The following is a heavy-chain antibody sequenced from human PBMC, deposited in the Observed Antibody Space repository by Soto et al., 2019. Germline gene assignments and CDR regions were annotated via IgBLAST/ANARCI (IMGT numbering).Heavy chain of an antibody. D-gene: IGHD3-16*01. V-gene: IGHV3-23*01. Sequence: EVQLLESGGGLVQPGGSLRLSCAASGFTFRSYAMSWVRQAPGKGLEWVSGIGVRGGDTYYADSVKGRFTISRDNSKNTLYLQMNSLRAEDTAVYYCARVGGGVAYYFDYWGQGTLVTVSS. J-gene: IGHJ4*02. CDR1: GFTFRSYA. CDR2: IGVRGGDT. CDR3: ARVGGGVAYYFDY.